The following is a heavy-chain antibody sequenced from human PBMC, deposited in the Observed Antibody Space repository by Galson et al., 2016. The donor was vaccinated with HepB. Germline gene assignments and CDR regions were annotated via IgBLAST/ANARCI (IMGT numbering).Heavy chain of an antibody. CDR3: ARYTWIHLWPTAYFDY. CDR1: GGSIRSNTLY. D-gene: IGHD5-18*01. J-gene: IGHJ4*02. Sequence: SETLSLTCTVSGGSIRSNTLYWGWIRQPPGKGLEWIGSVSYSGRALYKPSLKSRVTISVDTSKNQFSLKLSSVTAADTAVYYCARYTWIHLWPTAYFDYWSQGTLVTVSS. CDR2: VSYSGRA. V-gene: IGHV4-39*07.